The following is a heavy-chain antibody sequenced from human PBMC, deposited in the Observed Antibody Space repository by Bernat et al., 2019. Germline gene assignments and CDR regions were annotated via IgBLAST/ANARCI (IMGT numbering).Heavy chain of an antibody. Sequence: EVQLLESGGGLVQPGGSLRLSCAASGFTFSSYAMSWVRQAPGKGLEWVSAISGSGGSTYYADSVKGRFTISRDNPKNTLYLQMNSLRAEDTAVYYCAKDSPYSSGWYDVSGYFDYWGQGTLVTVSS. D-gene: IGHD6-19*01. V-gene: IGHV3-23*01. CDR1: GFTFSSYA. CDR3: AKDSPYSSGWYDVSGYFDY. CDR2: ISGSGGST. J-gene: IGHJ4*02.